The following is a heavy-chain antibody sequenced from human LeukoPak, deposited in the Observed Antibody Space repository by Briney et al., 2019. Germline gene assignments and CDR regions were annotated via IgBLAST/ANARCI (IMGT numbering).Heavy chain of an antibody. D-gene: IGHD1-20*01. CDR2: ISSSSSTI. CDR1: GFTFSSYS. J-gene: IGHJ5*02. V-gene: IGHV3-48*01. Sequence: GGSLRLSCAASGFTFSSYSMNWVRQAPGKGLGWVSYISSSSSTIYYADSVKGRFTISRDNAKNSLYLQMNSLRAEDTAVYYCARGGYNWNDGNWFDPWGQGTLVTVSS. CDR3: ARGGYNWNDGNWFDP.